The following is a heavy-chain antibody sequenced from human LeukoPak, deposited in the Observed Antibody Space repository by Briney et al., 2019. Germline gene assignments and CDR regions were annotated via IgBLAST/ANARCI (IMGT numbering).Heavy chain of an antibody. CDR1: GYSFSSYW. CDR3: VRHQYWGFDY. CDR2: IHPGNSDT. V-gene: IGHV5-51*01. D-gene: IGHD7-27*01. Sequence: GESLKISCKGSGYSFSSYWIGWVRRMPGKGLEWMAMIHPGNSDTNYSPSFQGQVTISADKSISTAYLQWGSLKASDTAMYYCVRHQYWGFDYWDQGTLVIVSS. J-gene: IGHJ4*02.